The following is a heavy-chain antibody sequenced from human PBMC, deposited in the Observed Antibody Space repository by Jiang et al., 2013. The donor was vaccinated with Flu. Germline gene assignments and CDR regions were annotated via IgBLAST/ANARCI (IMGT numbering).Heavy chain of an antibody. D-gene: IGHD3-9*01. J-gene: IGHJ4*02. CDR3: APASGVLTGSPD. V-gene: IGHV3-48*03. Sequence: VQLVESGGGLVQPGGSLRLSCAASGFTFSSYEMNWVRQAPGKGLEWVSYISSSGSTIYYADSVKGRFTISRDNAKNSLYLQMNSLRAEDTAVYYCAPASGVLTGSPDWGQGTLVTVSS. CDR1: GFTFSSYE. CDR2: ISSSGSTI.